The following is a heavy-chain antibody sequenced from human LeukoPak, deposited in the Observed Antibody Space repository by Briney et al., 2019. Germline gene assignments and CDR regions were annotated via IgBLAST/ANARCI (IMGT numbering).Heavy chain of an antibody. Sequence: TGGSLRLSCAASGFTFDDYAMHWVRQAPGKGLEWVSGISWNSGKIGYADSMKGRFIISRDNAKNSLYLQMNSLRAEDTALYYCAKDPAYDSSGYYVYWGQGTLVTVSS. D-gene: IGHD3-22*01. V-gene: IGHV3-9*01. CDR3: AKDPAYDSSGYYVY. CDR2: ISWNSGKI. J-gene: IGHJ4*02. CDR1: GFTFDDYA.